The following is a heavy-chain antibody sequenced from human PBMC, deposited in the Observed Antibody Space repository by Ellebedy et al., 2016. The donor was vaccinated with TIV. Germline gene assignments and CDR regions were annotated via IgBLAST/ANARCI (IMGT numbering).Heavy chain of an antibody. CDR2: INHSGST. D-gene: IGHD3-10*01. Sequence: SETLSLTXTIYGGSFSNYLWSWIRQPPGKGLEWIGDINHSGSTNYSPSLRSRVTISIDTSIHQFSLKLTSVTAADTAVYYCARDYPGWFNPWGQGTLVTVS. CDR3: ARDYPGWFNP. V-gene: IGHV4-34*01. CDR1: GGSFSNYL. J-gene: IGHJ5*02.